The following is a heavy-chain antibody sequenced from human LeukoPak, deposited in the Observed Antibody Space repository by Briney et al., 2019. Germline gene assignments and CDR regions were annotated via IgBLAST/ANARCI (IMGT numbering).Heavy chain of an antibody. CDR1: GGTFSSYA. CDR2: IIPIFGTA. J-gene: IGHJ4*02. CDR3: ARDWGSHNYDILTGGYFDY. D-gene: IGHD3-9*01. Sequence: SVKVSCKASGGTFSSYAISWVRQAPGQGLEWMGGIIPIFGTANYAQKFQGRVTITADKSTSTAYMELSNLRSEDTAVYYCARDWGSHNYDILTGGYFDYWGQGTLVTVSS. V-gene: IGHV1-69*06.